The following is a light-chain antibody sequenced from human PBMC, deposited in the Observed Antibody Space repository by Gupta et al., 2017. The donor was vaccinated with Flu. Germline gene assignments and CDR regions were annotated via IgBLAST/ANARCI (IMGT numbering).Light chain of an antibody. CDR2: WAT. CDR1: QSVLYDSTKKDY. V-gene: IGKV4-1*01. Sequence: NCKSSQSVLYDSTKKDYLSWYQQKPGQPPKLLISWATTRESGVPDRFSASGSGTDFTLTIASLQAEEVAVYYCQQYYDVPFTFGGGTKVEIK. CDR3: QQYYDVPFT. J-gene: IGKJ4*01.